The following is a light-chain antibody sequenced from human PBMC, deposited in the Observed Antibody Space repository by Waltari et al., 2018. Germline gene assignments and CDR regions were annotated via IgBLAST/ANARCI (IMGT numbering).Light chain of an antibody. CDR2: DAS. J-gene: IGKJ4*01. CDR3: QQRSNWPFT. Sequence: EIVLTQSPATLSLSPGERATLSCRASQSVSSDLAWFLQKPGQAPRLLIYDASDRATGIPARFSGSGSGTDFTLTISSLEPEDFVVYYCQQRSNWPFTFGGGTKVEIK. V-gene: IGKV3-11*01. CDR1: QSVSSD.